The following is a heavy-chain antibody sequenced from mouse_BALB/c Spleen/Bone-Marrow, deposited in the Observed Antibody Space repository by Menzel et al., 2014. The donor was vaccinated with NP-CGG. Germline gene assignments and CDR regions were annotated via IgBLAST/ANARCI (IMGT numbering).Heavy chain of an antibody. D-gene: IGHD2-4*01. J-gene: IGHJ4*01. V-gene: IGHV5-17*02. CDR2: ISNGSSTI. CDR1: GFTFSSFG. Sequence: EVHLVESGGGLVQPGGSRKLSCAASGFTFSSFGMHWVRQAPEKGLEWVAYISNGSSTIYYADTVKGRFTISRDNPKNTLFLKMTSRRSEDTAMYYCARKGAMITHYYAMDYWGQGTSVTVSS. CDR3: ARKGAMITHYYAMDY.